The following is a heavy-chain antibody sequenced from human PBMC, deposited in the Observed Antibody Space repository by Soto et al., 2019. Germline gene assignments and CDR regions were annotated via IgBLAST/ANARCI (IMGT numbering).Heavy chain of an antibody. CDR1: GFTFSGYS. CDR3: ARGPSAAAPLADWFFDL. Sequence: EVQLVESGGGLVLPGGSLRLSCAASGFTFSGYSMNWVRQAPGKGLEWVSYIASSSWNIYYADTVKGRFTISRDNAQNSLYLQRNSLGDEDTAGYYCARGPSAAAPLADWFFDLWGRGTLVSVSS. D-gene: IGHD2-2*01. V-gene: IGHV3-48*02. J-gene: IGHJ2*01. CDR2: IASSSWNI.